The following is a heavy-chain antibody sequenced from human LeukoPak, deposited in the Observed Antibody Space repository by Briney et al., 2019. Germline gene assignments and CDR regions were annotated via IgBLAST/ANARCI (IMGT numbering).Heavy chain of an antibody. CDR2: MNPNSGNT. J-gene: IGHJ3*02. Sequence: ASVKVSCKASGYTFTSYDINWVRQATGQGLEWMGWMNPNSGNTGYAQKFQGRVTMTRNTSISTAYMELSSLRAEDTAVYYCARAPVGATGDAFDIWGQGTMVSVSS. V-gene: IGHV1-8*01. CDR3: ARAPVGATGDAFDI. D-gene: IGHD1-26*01. CDR1: GYTFTSYD.